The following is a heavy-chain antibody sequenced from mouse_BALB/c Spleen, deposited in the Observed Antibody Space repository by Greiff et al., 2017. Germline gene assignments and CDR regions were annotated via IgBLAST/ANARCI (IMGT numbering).Heavy chain of an antibody. CDR1: GFTFNTYA. V-gene: IGHV10-1*02. D-gene: IGHD1-1*01. Sequence: EVQLQESGGGLVQPKGSLKLSCAASGFTFNTYAMNWVRQAPGKGLEWVARIRSKSNNYATYYADSVKDRFTISRDDSQSMLYLQMNNLKTEDTAMYYCVSPLYYYGSSSSWFAYWGQGTLVTVSA. CDR3: VSPLYYYGSSSSWFAY. CDR2: IRSKSNNYAT. J-gene: IGHJ3*01.